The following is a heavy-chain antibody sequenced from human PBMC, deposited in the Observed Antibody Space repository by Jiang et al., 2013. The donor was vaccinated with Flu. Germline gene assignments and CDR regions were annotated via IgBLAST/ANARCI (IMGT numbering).Heavy chain of an antibody. Sequence: GSGLVKPSETLSLTCTVSGGSTSSYYWNWIRQPPGNGLEWIGSIYYRGSAIYNPSLKSRVTMSLDESKNQFSLKLSSVTAADTAVYYCARDPGSYGFDLWGQGTLVAVSS. V-gene: IGHV4-59*01. J-gene: IGHJ3*01. D-gene: IGHD3-10*01. CDR1: GGSTSSYY. CDR3: ARDPGSYGFDL. CDR2: IYYRGSA.